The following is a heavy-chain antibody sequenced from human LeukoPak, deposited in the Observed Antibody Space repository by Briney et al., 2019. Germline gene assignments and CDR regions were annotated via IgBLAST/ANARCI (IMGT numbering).Heavy chain of an antibody. CDR2: ISSDGSYI. D-gene: IGHD3-10*01. CDR1: GFTFSTYE. J-gene: IGHJ4*02. Sequence: GGSLRLSCAASGFTFSTYEMNWVRQAPGKGLEWVSCISSDGSYIRYADSVKGRFTVSRDSAKNSLYLQMNSLRAEDTAVYYCARDLLVPGVFMDHWGQGTLVTVSS. CDR3: ARDLLVPGVFMDH. V-gene: IGHV3-48*03.